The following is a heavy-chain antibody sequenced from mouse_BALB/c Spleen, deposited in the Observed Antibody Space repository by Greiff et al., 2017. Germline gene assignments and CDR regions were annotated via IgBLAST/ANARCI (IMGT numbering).Heavy chain of an antibody. Sequence: QVQLKQPGAELVKPGASVKMSCKASGYTFTSYNMHWVKQTPGQGLEWIGAIYPGNGDTSYNQKFKGKATLTADKSSSTAYMQLSSLTSEDSAVYYCARGGTFYSMDYWGQGTSVTVPS. D-gene: IGHD2-14*01. J-gene: IGHJ4*01. CDR3: ARGGTFYSMDY. CDR2: IYPGNGDT. V-gene: IGHV1-12*01. CDR1: GYTFTSYN.